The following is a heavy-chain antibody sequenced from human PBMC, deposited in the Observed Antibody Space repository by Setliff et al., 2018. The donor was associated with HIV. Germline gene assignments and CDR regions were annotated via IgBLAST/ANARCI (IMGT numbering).Heavy chain of an antibody. Sequence: PSETLSLTCTVSGDSISSGGYYWSWIRQHPGKGLEWIGYIYYSGSTYYNPSLKSRVTISVDTSKNQFSLKLSSVTAADTAVYYCARYYYYDSSGQPWYFDLWGRGTLVT. CDR1: GDSISSGGYY. V-gene: IGHV4-31*03. J-gene: IGHJ2*01. CDR2: IYYSGST. CDR3: ARYYYYDSSGQPWYFDL. D-gene: IGHD3-22*01.